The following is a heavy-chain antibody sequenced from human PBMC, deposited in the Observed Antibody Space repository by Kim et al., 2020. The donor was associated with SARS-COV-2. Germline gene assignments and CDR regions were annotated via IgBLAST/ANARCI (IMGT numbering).Heavy chain of an antibody. CDR1: GGSISSSSYY. CDR2: LCYSGST. CDR3: APSRVDTATDEDD. V-gene: IGHV4-39*01. Sequence: SETLSLTCTVSGGSISSSSYYWGWIRQPQGQGLEWIGSLCYSGSTYYNPSLTSRVTISVDTSKNQLSLKLSAATAAATALYYCAPSRVDTATDEDDWGQGTPVTVSS. J-gene: IGHJ4*02. D-gene: IGHD5-18*01.